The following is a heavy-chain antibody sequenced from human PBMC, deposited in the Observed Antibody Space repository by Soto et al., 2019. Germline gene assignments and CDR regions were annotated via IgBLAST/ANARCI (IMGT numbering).Heavy chain of an antibody. CDR3: ARRLLSNYHGMDV. V-gene: IGHV4-39*01. D-gene: IGHD3-16*02. CDR2: IYYSGNT. Sequence: SETLSLTCTVSGGSIMTTNYYWVWIRQPPGKGLEWIGNIYYSGNTYYNPSLKSRVTIFVDTSKDQFSLKLSSVTAADTAVYFCARRLLSNYHGMDVWGQGTTVTVSS. CDR1: GGSIMTTNYY. J-gene: IGHJ6*02.